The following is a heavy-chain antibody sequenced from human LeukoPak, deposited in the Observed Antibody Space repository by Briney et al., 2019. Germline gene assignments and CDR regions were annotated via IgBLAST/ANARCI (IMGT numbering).Heavy chain of an antibody. CDR2: IDPASGDT. V-gene: IGHV1-2*02. Sequence: RVSCKASGYSFTLYYIHWVRQAPGQGLEWMGWIDPASGDTSYSQNFQGRVTMTRDSSIDTAYMELTTLTSGDTAVYYCARIRGFSGSYYRFDYWGQGTLVTVSS. CDR1: GYSFTLYY. CDR3: ARIRGFSGSYYRFDY. D-gene: IGHD1-26*01. J-gene: IGHJ4*02.